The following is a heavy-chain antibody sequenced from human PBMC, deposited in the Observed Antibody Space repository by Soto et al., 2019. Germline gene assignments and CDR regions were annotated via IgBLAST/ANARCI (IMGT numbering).Heavy chain of an antibody. CDR2: ISFNESSI. CDR1: GFTFRNYG. D-gene: IGHD2-2*01. CDR3: AKDRSGYCSKTSCSWGVDS. J-gene: IGHJ4*02. V-gene: IGHV3-30*18. Sequence: QVQLVESGGGVFQSGRSLRLSCAASGFTFRNYGMHWVRRAPGKGLEWVALISFNESSIYYADAVKGRFIISRDNSKHSLYLQTNRLRAEDTAVYYCAKDRSGYCSKTSCSWGVDSWGQGTLVTVSS.